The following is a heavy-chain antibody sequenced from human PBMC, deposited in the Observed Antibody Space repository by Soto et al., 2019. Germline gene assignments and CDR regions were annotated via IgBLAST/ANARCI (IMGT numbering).Heavy chain of an antibody. V-gene: IGHV4-61*01. CDR1: GGSVSSGSYY. J-gene: IGHJ4*02. CDR3: ARDRRYGSGSPYDY. Sequence: QVQLQESGPGLVKPSETLSLTCTVSGGSVSSGSYYWSWIRQPPGKGLEWIGYIYYSGSTNYNPSLKSRVTISVDTSKHQFSLKLSSVTAADTAVYYCARDRRYGSGSPYDYWGQGTLVTVSS. D-gene: IGHD3-10*01. CDR2: IYYSGST.